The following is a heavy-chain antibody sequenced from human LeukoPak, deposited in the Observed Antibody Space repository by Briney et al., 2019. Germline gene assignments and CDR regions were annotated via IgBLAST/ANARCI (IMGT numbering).Heavy chain of an antibody. D-gene: IGHD2-15*01. J-gene: IGHJ3*02. V-gene: IGHV3-21*01. CDR3: ARVHCSGGGCYQRNDGLEI. CDR2: INVKSDYI. CDR1: GFTFTSYN. Sequence: GGSLRLSCAASGFTFTSYNMNWVRQAPGKGLEWVSSINVKSDYIYYADSMKGRFTVSRDNAKNSLYLQMNSLRAEDTVVYYCARVHCSGGGCYQRNDGLEIWCQGTMVTVSS.